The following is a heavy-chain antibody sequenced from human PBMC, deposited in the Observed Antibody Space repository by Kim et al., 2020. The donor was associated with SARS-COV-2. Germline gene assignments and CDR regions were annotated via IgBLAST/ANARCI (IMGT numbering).Heavy chain of an antibody. V-gene: IGHV4-39*01. CDR2: IYYSGST. D-gene: IGHD2-2*01. Sequence: SETLSLTCTVSGGSISSSSYYWGWIRQPPGKGLEWIGSIYYSGSTYYNPSLKSRVTISVDTSKNQFSLKLSSVTAADTAVYYCASFGGSPGVVVVPAATRVDYWGQGTLVTVSS. J-gene: IGHJ4*02. CDR3: ASFGGSPGVVVVPAATRVDY. CDR1: GGSISSSSYY.